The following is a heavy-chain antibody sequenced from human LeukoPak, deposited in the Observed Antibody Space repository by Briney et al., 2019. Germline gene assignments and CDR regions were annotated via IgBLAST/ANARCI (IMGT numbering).Heavy chain of an antibody. V-gene: IGHV3-7*01. J-gene: IGHJ4*02. CDR3: ARHRVTHFDY. D-gene: IGHD2-21*02. CDR2: INQDASET. Sequence: GSLRLSCAASGFTFSSYWMSWVRQAAGKGLEWVAKINQDASETYYVDSVKGRFSISRDNAKNSLSLQMNSLRAEDTAVYYCARHRVTHFDYWGQGTLVTVSS. CDR1: GFTFSSYW.